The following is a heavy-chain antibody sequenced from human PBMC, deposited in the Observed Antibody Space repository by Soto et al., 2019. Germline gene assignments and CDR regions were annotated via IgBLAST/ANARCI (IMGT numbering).Heavy chain of an antibody. D-gene: IGHD4-4*01. V-gene: IGHV4-34*01. CDR1: GGSFSGYY. J-gene: IGHJ5*02. CDR2: ITHSGST. CDR3: ARRKGPRGYVISNFGGWFDP. Sequence: QVQLQQWGAGLLKPSETLPLTCAVYGGSFSGYYWTWIRQPPGKGLEWIGEITHSGSTKYNPALRSRVTMSVDTSKNQFSLKLTSVTAADTAVYYCARRKGPRGYVISNFGGWFDPWGQGTLVTVSS.